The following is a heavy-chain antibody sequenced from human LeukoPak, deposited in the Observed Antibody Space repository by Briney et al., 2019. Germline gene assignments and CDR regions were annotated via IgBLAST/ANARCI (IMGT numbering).Heavy chain of an antibody. Sequence: PGGSLRLSCAASGFTFSSYSMNWVRQAPGKGLEWVSVIYSGGSTYYADSVKGRFTISRDNSKNTLYLQMNSLRAEDTAVYYCARMQLVEYYYYGMDVWGQGTTVTVSS. CDR1: GFTFSSYS. CDR2: IYSGGST. CDR3: ARMQLVEYYYYGMDV. V-gene: IGHV3-66*01. J-gene: IGHJ6*02. D-gene: IGHD6-13*01.